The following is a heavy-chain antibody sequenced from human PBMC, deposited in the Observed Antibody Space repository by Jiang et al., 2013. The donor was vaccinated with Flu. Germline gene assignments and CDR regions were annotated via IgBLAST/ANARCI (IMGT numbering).Heavy chain of an antibody. CDR1: GGSISNYY. V-gene: IGHV4-59*01. Sequence: LLKPSETLSLTCTVSGGSISNYYWHWIRQPPGKGLEWIGYIHHSGSTSYNPSLKSRLTISVDTSKNQLSLRLSSVTAADTAVYYCAREYSAFDFWGQGTMVTVSS. CDR2: IHHSGST. CDR3: AREYSAFDF. J-gene: IGHJ3*01. D-gene: IGHD2-21*01.